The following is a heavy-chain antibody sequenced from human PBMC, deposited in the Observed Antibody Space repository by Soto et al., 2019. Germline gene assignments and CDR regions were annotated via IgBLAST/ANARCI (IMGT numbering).Heavy chain of an antibody. D-gene: IGHD3-16*01. Sequence: GLTFGKYWRHMTRQAPGKGLEWVSHMGPDETDIVYADSVKGRFIISRDNARNTVHLQMNSLEAEYTPVYYCAKLPGEVAPSWGQGTLVTVPS. V-gene: IGHV3-74*03. CDR3: AKLPGEVAPS. CDR2: MGPDETDI. J-gene: IGHJ5*02. CDR1: GLTFGKYW.